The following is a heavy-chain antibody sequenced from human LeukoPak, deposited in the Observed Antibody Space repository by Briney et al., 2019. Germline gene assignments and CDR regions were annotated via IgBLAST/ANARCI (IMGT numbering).Heavy chain of an antibody. CDR3: ARPPNYSNYGGYYYYYMDV. V-gene: IGHV1-18*01. CDR2: ISAYNGNT. J-gene: IGHJ6*03. CDR1: GYTFTSYG. D-gene: IGHD4-11*01. Sequence: ASVKVSCKASGYTFTSYGISWVRQAPGQGLEWMGWISAYNGNTNYAQKLQGRVTMTTDTSTSTAYMELRSLRSDDTAVYYCARPPNYSNYGGYYYYYMDVWGKGTTVAVSS.